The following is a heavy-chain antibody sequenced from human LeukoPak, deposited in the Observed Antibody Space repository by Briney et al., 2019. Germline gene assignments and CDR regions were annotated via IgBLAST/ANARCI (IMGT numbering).Heavy chain of an antibody. CDR2: IYYSGST. Sequence: SETLSLTCTVSGGSISSYYWSWIRQPPGKGLEWIGYIYYSGSTNYNPSLKSRVTISVDTSKNQFSLKLSSVTAADTAVYYCARGGIAVAGGDYYYYYGMDVWGQGTTVTVSS. CDR3: ARGGIAVAGGDYYYYYGMDV. D-gene: IGHD6-19*01. V-gene: IGHV4-59*08. CDR1: GGSISSYY. J-gene: IGHJ6*02.